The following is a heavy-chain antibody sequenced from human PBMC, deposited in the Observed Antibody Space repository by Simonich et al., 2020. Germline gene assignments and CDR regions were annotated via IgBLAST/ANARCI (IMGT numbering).Heavy chain of an antibody. CDR1: GYSISSGYY. CDR2: IHHSGST. J-gene: IGHJ6*02. Sequence: QVQLQESGPGLVKPSETLSLTCAVSGYSISSGYYWGWIRQPPGKGLEWIGSIHHSGSTYYNPSLKSRVTISVDTSKNQFSLKLSSVTAADTAVYYCARVGYSNYYNYGMDVWGQGTTVTVSS. V-gene: IGHV4-38-2*01. D-gene: IGHD6-13*01. CDR3: ARVGYSNYYNYGMDV.